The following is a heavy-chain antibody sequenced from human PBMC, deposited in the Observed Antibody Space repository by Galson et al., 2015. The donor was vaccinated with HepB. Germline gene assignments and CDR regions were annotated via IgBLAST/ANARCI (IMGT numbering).Heavy chain of an antibody. D-gene: IGHD6-13*01. Sequence: SVKVSCKVSGYTLTELSMHWVRQAPGKGLEWMGGFDPEDGETIYAQKFQGRVTMTEDTSTDTAYMELSSLRSEDTAVYYCATISSSWSRWYFDLWGRGTLVTVSS. V-gene: IGHV1-24*01. CDR2: FDPEDGET. CDR1: GYTLTELS. CDR3: ATISSSWSRWYFDL. J-gene: IGHJ2*01.